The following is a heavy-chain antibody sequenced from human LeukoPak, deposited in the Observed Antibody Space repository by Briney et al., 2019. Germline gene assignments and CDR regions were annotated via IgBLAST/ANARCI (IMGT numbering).Heavy chain of an antibody. Sequence: PSETLSLTCTVSGGSISSYYWSWIRQPPGKGLEWIGYIYYSGSTNYNPSLKRRVTISVDTSKNQFSLKLSSVTAADTAVYYCARLRGSLPPYFDYWGQGTLVTVSS. D-gene: IGHD3-10*01. CDR2: IYYSGST. V-gene: IGHV4-59*01. CDR1: GGSISSYY. J-gene: IGHJ4*02. CDR3: ARLRGSLPPYFDY.